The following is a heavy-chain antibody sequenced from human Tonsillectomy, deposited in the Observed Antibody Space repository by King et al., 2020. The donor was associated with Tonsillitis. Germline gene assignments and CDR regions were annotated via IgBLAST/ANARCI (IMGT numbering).Heavy chain of an antibody. D-gene: IGHD3-10*01. CDR3: AKDFGSGSYYYFYMDV. Sequence: VQLVESGGGVGPPGRSLRLSCAASGFTFSSYCMHWVRPAPGKGLEWVAGIISDGGKKYCADSGKGRFTISRDNSKNTVYLQMDSLRTEDTAVYYCAKDFGSGSYYYFYMDVWGKGTTVTVSS. CDR1: GFTFSSYC. V-gene: IGHV3-30*18. J-gene: IGHJ6*03. CDR2: IISDGGKK.